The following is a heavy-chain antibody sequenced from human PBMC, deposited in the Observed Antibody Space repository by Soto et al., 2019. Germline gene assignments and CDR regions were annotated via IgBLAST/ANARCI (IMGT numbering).Heavy chain of an antibody. CDR3: AGVRDHLDV. V-gene: IGHV1-18*01. Sequence: QVQLVQSGAEVKKPGASVKVSCKASGYTFTSYGISWVRQAPGQGLEWMGWISAYNGNTNYAQKLQVSLTMTTDTSPSTGYMELRGLRSADTAVYYCAGVRDHLDVWGQGTPVTVSS. CDR2: ISAYNGNT. CDR1: GYTFTSYG. D-gene: IGHD2-8*01. J-gene: IGHJ6*02.